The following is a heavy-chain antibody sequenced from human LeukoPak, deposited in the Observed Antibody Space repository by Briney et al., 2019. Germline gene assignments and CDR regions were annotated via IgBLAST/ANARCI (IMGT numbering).Heavy chain of an antibody. V-gene: IGHV4-59*01. J-gene: IGHJ4*02. Sequence: SETLSLTCTVSGGSISTYYWTWIRQPPGKGLEWIGYIYFSGSTNYNPSLKSRVTISVDMSKNQFSLKVSSVTAADTAVYYCARGSVYFDSWGQGTLVTVSS. CDR1: GGSISTYY. CDR3: ARGSVYFDS. CDR2: IYFSGST.